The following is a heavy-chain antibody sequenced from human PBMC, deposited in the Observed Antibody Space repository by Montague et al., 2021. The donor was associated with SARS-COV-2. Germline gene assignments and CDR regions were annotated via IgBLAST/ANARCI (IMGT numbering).Heavy chain of an antibody. CDR1: GGSVSSDTHN. D-gene: IGHD2-8*01. CDR2: IFYKGNT. CDR3: ARVPNGRHDN. Sequence: SKTLSLTCTVSGGSVSSDTHNWAWIRQPPGKGLEWIASIFYKGNTYYNPSLRSRFTISINTSKNQFFLRVASVTAAGTAVYYCARVPNGRHDNWGPGALVTVSS. V-gene: IGHV4-39*01. J-gene: IGHJ4*02.